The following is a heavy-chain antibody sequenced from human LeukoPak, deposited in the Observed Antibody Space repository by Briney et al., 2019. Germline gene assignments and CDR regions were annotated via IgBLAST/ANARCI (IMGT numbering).Heavy chain of an antibody. V-gene: IGHV3-23*01. J-gene: IGHJ4*02. Sequence: GGSLRLSCAVSGFGVHTFAMSWVRLTPGRGLEWLASITKYDGRVYYADSVRGRFSISRDTSQNELYLQMNGLRADDSAMYFCAKDHSADGWPTFEYWGRGTLVTVSS. CDR2: ITKYDGRV. CDR3: AKDHSADGWPTFEY. CDR1: GFGVHTFA. D-gene: IGHD5-24*01.